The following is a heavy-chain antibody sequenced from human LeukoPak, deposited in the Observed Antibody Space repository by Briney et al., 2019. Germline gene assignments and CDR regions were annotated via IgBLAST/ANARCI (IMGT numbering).Heavy chain of an antibody. CDR3: ARMQDGGNNALHSYFDY. CDR1: GGTFSSYA. V-gene: IGHV1-69*05. D-gene: IGHD4-23*01. Sequence: SVKVSCKASGGTFSSYAISWVRQAPGQGLEWMGGIIPIFGTANYAQKFQGRVTITTDDSTSTAYMELSSLRSEDTAVYYCARMQDGGNNALHSYFDYWGQGTLVTVSS. J-gene: IGHJ4*02. CDR2: IIPIFGTA.